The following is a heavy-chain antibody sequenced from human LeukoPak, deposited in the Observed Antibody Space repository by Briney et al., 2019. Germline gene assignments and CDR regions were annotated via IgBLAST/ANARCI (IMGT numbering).Heavy chain of an antibody. J-gene: IGHJ4*02. V-gene: IGHV3-33*01. CDR1: GFTFSSYG. D-gene: IGHD2-15*01. CDR2: IWYDGSSK. CDR3: ARDPLGYCSGGSCHGDY. Sequence: PGGSLRLSCAASGFTFSSYGMHWVRQSPGKGLEWVAVIWYDGSSKYYADSVKGRFTISRDNSNNTLYLQMNSLRAEDTAVYYCARDPLGYCSGGSCHGDYWGQGTLVTVSS.